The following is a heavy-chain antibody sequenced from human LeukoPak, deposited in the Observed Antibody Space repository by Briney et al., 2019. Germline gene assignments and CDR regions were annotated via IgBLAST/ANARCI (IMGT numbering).Heavy chain of an antibody. Sequence: PGGSLRLSCAASGFTFSSYSMNWVRQAPGQGLEWVSYISSSCSTIYYADSVKGRFSISRDNAKNSLYLQMNSLRDEDTAVYYCARDGGILHYGFGESLIDYWGQGTLVTVSS. CDR3: ARDGGILHYGFGESLIDY. CDR2: ISSSCSTI. J-gene: IGHJ4*02. D-gene: IGHD3-10*01. V-gene: IGHV3-48*02. CDR1: GFTFSSYS.